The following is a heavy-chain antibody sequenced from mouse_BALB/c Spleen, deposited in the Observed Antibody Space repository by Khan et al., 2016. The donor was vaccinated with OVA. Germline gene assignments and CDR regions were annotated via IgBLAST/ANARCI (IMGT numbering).Heavy chain of an antibody. CDR3: ARTGTLYGMDY. CDR2: IKPYNIYT. D-gene: IGHD4-1*01. Sequence: EVQLQESGAELVRPGPSVTISCKAFGYPFTNHHINWVKQRPGQGLDWIGYIKPYNIYTTCNQKLKDKATLTVDKSSCTDYMELSRLASADSALYSCARTGTLYGMDYWGQGTSVTVSS. J-gene: IGHJ4*01. CDR1: GYPFTNHH. V-gene: IGHV1-58*01.